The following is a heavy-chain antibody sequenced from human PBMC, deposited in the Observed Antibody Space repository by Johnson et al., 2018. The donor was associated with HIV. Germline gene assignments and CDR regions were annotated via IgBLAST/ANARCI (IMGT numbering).Heavy chain of an antibody. V-gene: IGHV3-15*01. J-gene: IGHJ3*02. CDR3: TTDYHVVFGGFDI. Sequence: EVQVVESGGGLVKPGGSLRLSCTASGLTFKNAWMSWVRQAPGKGLEWVGRIKTKTDGGTTDYAAPVKGRFTISRDGSKNTMYLQMNSLKTEDTAVYYCTTDYHVVFGGFDIWGQGTMVAVS. CDR2: IKTKTDGGTT. CDR1: GLTFKNAW. D-gene: IGHD4-23*01.